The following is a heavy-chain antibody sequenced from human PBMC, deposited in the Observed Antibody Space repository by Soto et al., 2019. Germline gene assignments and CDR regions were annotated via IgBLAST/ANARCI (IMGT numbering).Heavy chain of an antibody. CDR2: ISAYNGNT. V-gene: IGHV1-18*01. CDR3: ASSSGRGHNAGYGYYYCGMDA. CDR1: GYTFTNYG. D-gene: IGHD3-9*01. Sequence: QVQLVQSGAEVKKPGASVKVSCKASGYTFTNYGINWVRQAAGEVLEWLGWISAYNGNTNYAQMPQGRVTRTTDTSTRTAYMQLMRLQCDDTAVSYYASSSGRGHNAGYGYYYCGMDAWGQGTTVTVSS. J-gene: IGHJ6*02.